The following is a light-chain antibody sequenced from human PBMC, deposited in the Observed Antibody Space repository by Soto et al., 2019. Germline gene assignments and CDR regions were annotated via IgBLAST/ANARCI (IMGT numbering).Light chain of an antibody. CDR2: DAS. J-gene: IGKJ1*01. V-gene: IGKV1-5*01. Sequence: DIQMTQSPSTLSASVGDRVTITCRASQSISSWLAWYQQKPGKAPKLLIYDASSLESGVPSRFSGSGSGTAFTLTISRLQPDDFATYYCQQYNSYLMWTFGQGTKVES. CDR1: QSISSW. CDR3: QQYNSYLMWT.